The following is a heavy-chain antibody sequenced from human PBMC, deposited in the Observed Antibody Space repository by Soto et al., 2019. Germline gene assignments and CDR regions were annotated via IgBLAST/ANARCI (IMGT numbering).Heavy chain of an antibody. CDR3: ARMRRELGLGLYLDL. CDR1: GGSISSGGYS. Sequence: SETLSLTCAVSGGSISSGGYSWSWIRQPPGKGLEWIGYIYHSGSTYYNPSLKSRVTISVDKSKNQFSLKLSSVTAADTAVYYCARMRRELGLGLYLDLWGRGALVT. D-gene: IGHD7-27*01. J-gene: IGHJ2*01. CDR2: IYHSGST. V-gene: IGHV4-30-2*01.